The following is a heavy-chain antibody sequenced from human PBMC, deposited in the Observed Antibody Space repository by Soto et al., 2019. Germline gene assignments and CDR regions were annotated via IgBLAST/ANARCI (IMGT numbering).Heavy chain of an antibody. CDR3: AHAFGGTSWSNDAFDV. D-gene: IGHD3-16*01. CDR1: GFSFSADGVG. J-gene: IGHJ3*01. Sequence: HITMKESGPTLVKPIQTLTLTCIFSGFSFSADGVGVGWIRQPPGKTLEWLALIYWDDDTRYRPSLKSRLTITKDSSKNQVVLTMTNMDPLDTATYYCAHAFGGTSWSNDAFDVWGQGTVVTVSS. CDR2: IYWDDDT. V-gene: IGHV2-5*02.